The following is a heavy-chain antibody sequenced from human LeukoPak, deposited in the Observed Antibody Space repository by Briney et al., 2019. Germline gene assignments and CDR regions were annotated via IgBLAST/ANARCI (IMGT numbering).Heavy chain of an antibody. J-gene: IGHJ4*02. CDR3: GRGFSIVPAGIPDY. V-gene: IGHV3-74*01. CDR1: GFTFGSYW. Sequence: GGSLRLSCAASGFTFGSYWMHWVRQAPGKGLVWVSRINTDGGSTTYADSVKGRFTISRDNAKNTPYLQMNSLRAEDTAVYYCGRGFSIVPAGIPDYWGLGTLVTVSS. CDR2: INTDGGST. D-gene: IGHD2-2*02.